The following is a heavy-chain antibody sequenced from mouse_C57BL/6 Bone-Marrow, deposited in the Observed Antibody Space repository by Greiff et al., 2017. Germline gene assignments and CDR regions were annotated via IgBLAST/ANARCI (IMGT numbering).Heavy chain of an antibody. Sequence: VHVKQSGTVLARPGASVKMSCKTSGYTFTSYWMHWVKQRPGQGLEWIGAIYPGNSDTSYNQKFKGKAKLTAVTSASTAYMELSSLTNEDSAVDYCTRWGNYYGRAWFAYWGQGTLVTVSA. V-gene: IGHV1-5*01. CDR1: GYTFTSYW. D-gene: IGHD1-1*01. J-gene: IGHJ3*01. CDR2: IYPGNSDT. CDR3: TRWGNYYGRAWFAY.